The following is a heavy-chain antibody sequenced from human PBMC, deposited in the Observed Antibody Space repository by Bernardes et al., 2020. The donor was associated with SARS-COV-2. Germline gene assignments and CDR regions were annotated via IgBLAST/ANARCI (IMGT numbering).Heavy chain of an antibody. Sequence: ASVKVSCKVSGYTLTELSMHWVRQAPGKGLEWMGGFDPEDGETIYAQKFQGRVTMTEDTSTDTAYMELSSLRSEDTAVYYCAKDPSSSGWYQDYFYGMDVWGQGTTVTVSS. CDR1: GYTLTELS. CDR3: AKDPSSSGWYQDYFYGMDV. J-gene: IGHJ6*02. CDR2: FDPEDGET. D-gene: IGHD6-19*01. V-gene: IGHV1-24*01.